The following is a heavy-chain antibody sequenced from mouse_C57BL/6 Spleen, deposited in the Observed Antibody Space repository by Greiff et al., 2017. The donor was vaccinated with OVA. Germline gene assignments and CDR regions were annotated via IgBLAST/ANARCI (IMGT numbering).Heavy chain of an antibody. V-gene: IGHV1-55*01. CDR1: GYTFTSYW. D-gene: IGHD1-1*01. CDR3: ARRAYYGSSYWYFDV. CDR2: IYPGSGST. J-gene: IGHJ1*03. Sequence: QVQLQQPGAELVKPGASVKMSCKASGYTFTSYWITWVKQRPGQGLEWIGDIYPGSGSTNYNEKFKSKATLTVDTSSSTAYMQLSSLTSEDSAVYYCARRAYYGSSYWYFDVWGTGTTVTVSS.